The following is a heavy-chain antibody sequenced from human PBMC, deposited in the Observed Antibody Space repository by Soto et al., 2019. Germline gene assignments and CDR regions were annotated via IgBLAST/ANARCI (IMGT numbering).Heavy chain of an antibody. V-gene: IGHV4-59*08. CDR1: GGSISSYY. Sequence: PSETLSLTCTVSGGSISSYYWSWIRQPPGKGLEWIGYIYYSGSTNYNPSLKSRVTISVDTSKNQFSLKLSSVTAADTAVYYCARQYSGYQSYAIDWGQGTLVTVSS. D-gene: IGHD5-12*01. J-gene: IGHJ4*02. CDR3: ARQYSGYQSYAID. CDR2: IYYSGST.